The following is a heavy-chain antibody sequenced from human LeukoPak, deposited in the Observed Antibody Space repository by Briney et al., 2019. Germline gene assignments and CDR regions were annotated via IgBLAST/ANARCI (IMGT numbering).Heavy chain of an antibody. Sequence: SETLSLTCTVSGGSTSSYYWSWIRQPPGKELEWIGYIYYSGSTTYNPSLRSRVTISVDTSKNQFSLRLSSVTAADTAVYYCARVFYYGSGTFDLWGRGTLVTVSS. J-gene: IGHJ2*01. CDR2: IYYSGST. D-gene: IGHD3-10*01. V-gene: IGHV4-59*01. CDR1: GGSTSSYY. CDR3: ARVFYYGSGTFDL.